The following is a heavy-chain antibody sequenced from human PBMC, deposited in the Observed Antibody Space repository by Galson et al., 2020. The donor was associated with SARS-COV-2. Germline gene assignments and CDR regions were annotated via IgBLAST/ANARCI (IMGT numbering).Heavy chain of an antibody. D-gene: IGHD2-21*01. CDR2: INPSGSST. Sequence: ASVKVSCKASGYTFTSYYMHWVRQPPGQGLEWMGIINPSGSSTSYAQKFQGRVTMTRDTSTSTVYMELSSLRSEDTAVYYCAYCGGDREVYFFDYWGQGTLVTVSS. V-gene: IGHV1-46*03. J-gene: IGHJ4*02. CDR3: AYCGGDREVYFFDY. CDR1: GYTFTSYY.